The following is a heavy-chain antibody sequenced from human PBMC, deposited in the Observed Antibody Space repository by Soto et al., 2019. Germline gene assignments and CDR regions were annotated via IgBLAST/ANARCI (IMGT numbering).Heavy chain of an antibody. Sequence: PSETVSLTCTFSNGSIISYYWSWIRQPAGKGLEWIGRIYTSGSTNYNPSLKSRVTMSVDTSKNQFSLKLSSVTAADTAVYYCARDSSGLEAPPNKNNWFDPWGQGTLVTVSS. CDR1: NGSIISYY. V-gene: IGHV4-4*07. J-gene: IGHJ5*02. CDR3: ARDSSGLEAPPNKNNWFDP. CDR2: IYTSGST. D-gene: IGHD6-19*01.